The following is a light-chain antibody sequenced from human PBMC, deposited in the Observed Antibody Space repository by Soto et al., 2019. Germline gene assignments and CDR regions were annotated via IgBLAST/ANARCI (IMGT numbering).Light chain of an antibody. CDR2: EVT. Sequence: QSVLTQPASVSGSPRQSITISCTGTSSDVGGYNYVSWYQQHPDKAPKLMIYEVTNRPSGVSFRFSGSKSGNTASLTISGLQPEDEADYYCSSYTSTSTLYVFGTGTKVTVL. V-gene: IGLV2-14*01. CDR1: SSDVGGYNY. CDR3: SSYTSTSTLYV. J-gene: IGLJ1*01.